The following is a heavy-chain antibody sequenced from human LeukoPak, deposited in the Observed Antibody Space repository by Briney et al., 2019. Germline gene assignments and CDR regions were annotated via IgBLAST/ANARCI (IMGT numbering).Heavy chain of an antibody. CDR3: ARGTLYRGWSYYLDF. V-gene: IGHV4-39*07. J-gene: IGHJ4*02. D-gene: IGHD6-19*01. CDR1: GGSISSSSYY. Sequence: SETLSLTCTVSGGSISSSSYYWGWIRQPPGKGLEWIGSIHYSGSTNYNPSLKSRVTISVDTSKNQFSLKLSSVTAADTAVYYCARGTLYRGWSYYLDFWGQGSQVTVSS. CDR2: IHYSGST.